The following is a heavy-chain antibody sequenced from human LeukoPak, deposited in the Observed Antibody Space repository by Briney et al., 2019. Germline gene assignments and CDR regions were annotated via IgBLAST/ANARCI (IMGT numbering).Heavy chain of an antibody. Sequence: SVKVSCKASGGTFSSYAISWVRQAPGQGLEWMGGIIPIFGTANYAQNLQGRVTMTTDTSTTTAYMELRSLRSDDTAVYYCARDINPCSSGWFRPLDYWGQGTLVTVSS. CDR2: IIPIFGTA. V-gene: IGHV1-69*05. J-gene: IGHJ4*02. D-gene: IGHD6-19*01. CDR1: GGTFSSYA. CDR3: ARDINPCSSGWFRPLDY.